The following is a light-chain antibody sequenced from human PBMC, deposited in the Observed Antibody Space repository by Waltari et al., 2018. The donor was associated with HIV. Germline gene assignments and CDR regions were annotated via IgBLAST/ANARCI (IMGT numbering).Light chain of an antibody. CDR2: AMS. V-gene: IGKV1-39*01. J-gene: IGKJ2*01. CDR1: QDINIF. Sequence: DIQMTQSPSFLSASVGAHITIPCRAGQDINIFLNWYQQKPGRAPEVIIDAMSTLQSGVPSRVSGGGSVTEFTLTISGLQPEDCATYYCQQTFTTPKYSFAQGTKLEI. CDR3: QQTFTTPKYS.